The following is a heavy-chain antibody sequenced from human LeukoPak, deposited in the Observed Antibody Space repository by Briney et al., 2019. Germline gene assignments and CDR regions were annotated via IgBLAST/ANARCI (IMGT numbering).Heavy chain of an antibody. V-gene: IGHV1-2*02. Sequence: ASVTVSCKASGYTFTGYYMHWVRQAPGQGVEWMGWINTNSGGTNYAEKFQGRVTMTRDTSISTAYMDLSRLRSADTAVYYCARGQAGYYASPPFYYFDYWGQGTLVTVSS. D-gene: IGHD2-2*03. CDR1: GYTFTGYY. CDR3: ARGQAGYYASPPFYYFDY. CDR2: INTNSGGT. J-gene: IGHJ4*02.